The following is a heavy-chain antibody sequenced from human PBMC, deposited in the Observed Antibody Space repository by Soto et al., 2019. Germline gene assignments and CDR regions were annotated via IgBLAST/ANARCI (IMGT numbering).Heavy chain of an antibody. CDR2: IYHSGST. D-gene: IGHD3-10*01. J-gene: IGHJ6*02. V-gene: IGHV4-4*02. CDR3: ARGWEVRGVIIDYYYYYGMDV. Sequence: SETLSLTCAVSGGSISSSNWWSWVRQPPGKGLEWIGEIYHSGSTNYNPSLKSRVTISVDKSKNQFSLKLSSVTAADTAVYYCARGWEVRGVIIDYYYYYGMDVWGQGTTVTVSS. CDR1: GGSISSSNW.